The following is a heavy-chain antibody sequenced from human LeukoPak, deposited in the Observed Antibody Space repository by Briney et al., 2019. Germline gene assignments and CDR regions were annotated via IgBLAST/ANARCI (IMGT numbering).Heavy chain of an antibody. Sequence: GESLKISCNGSGYXFTTYWINWVRQMPGRGLEWMGRIDPSDSKTNYSPSFQGHVTISADKSISTAYLQWSSLKASDTAMYYCSIFDFWAQGTLVTVSS. CDR2: IDPSDSKT. V-gene: IGHV5-10-1*01. CDR3: SIFDF. CDR1: GYXFTTYW. J-gene: IGHJ4*02.